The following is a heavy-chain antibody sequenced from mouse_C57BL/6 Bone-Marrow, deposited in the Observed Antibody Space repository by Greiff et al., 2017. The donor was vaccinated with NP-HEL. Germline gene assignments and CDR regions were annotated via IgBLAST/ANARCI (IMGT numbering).Heavy chain of an antibody. CDR2: IDPSDSET. CDR3: AREGIYYGSSYWYFDV. CDR1: GYTFTSYW. D-gene: IGHD1-1*01. J-gene: IGHJ1*03. V-gene: IGHV1-52*01. Sequence: VQLQQPGAELVRPGSSVKLSCKASGYTFTSYWMPWVKQRPIQGLEWIGNIDPSDSETHYNQKFKDKATLTVDKSSSTAYMQLSSLTSEDSAVYYCAREGIYYGSSYWYFDVWGTGTTVTVSS.